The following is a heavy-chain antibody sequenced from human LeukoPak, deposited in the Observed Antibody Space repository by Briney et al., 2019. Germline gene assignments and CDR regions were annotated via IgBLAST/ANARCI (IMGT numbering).Heavy chain of an antibody. CDR2: MNPNSGNT. CDR1: GYTFTSYD. J-gene: IGHJ4*02. D-gene: IGHD3-3*01. Sequence: ASVKVSCKASGYTFTSYDINWVRQATGQGLEWMGWMNPNSGNTGYAQKFQGRVSMTRDTSISTAYMELRSLRSDDTAVYYCARDLPRFLEWLPSPLDYWGQGTLVTVSS. V-gene: IGHV1-8*01. CDR3: ARDLPRFLEWLPSPLDY.